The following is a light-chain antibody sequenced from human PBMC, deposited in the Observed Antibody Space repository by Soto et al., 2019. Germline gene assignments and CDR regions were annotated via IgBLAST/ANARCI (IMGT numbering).Light chain of an antibody. Sequence: DIQMTQSPSTLSASVGDRVTITCRASQSVSGWLAWYQQRPGKAPKLVIYDASSLESGVPSRFSGSGSGTDFTLTISSLQPEDFATYYCQQYNSYPWTFGRRTKVEIK. V-gene: IGKV1-5*01. CDR1: QSVSGW. CDR2: DAS. CDR3: QQYNSYPWT. J-gene: IGKJ1*01.